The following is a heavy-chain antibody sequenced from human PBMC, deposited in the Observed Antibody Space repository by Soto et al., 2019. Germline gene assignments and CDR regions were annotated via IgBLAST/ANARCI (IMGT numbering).Heavy chain of an antibody. V-gene: IGHV3-48*01. D-gene: IGHD3-22*01. CDR2: ISSSSSTI. CDR3: ARNLSDDSSGYYVDFDY. J-gene: IGHJ4*02. Sequence: EVQLVESGGGLVQPGGSLRLSCAASGFTFSSYSMNWVRQAPGKGLEWVSYISSSSSTIYYADSVKGRFTISRDNAKNSLYLQMNSLRAEDTAVYYCARNLSDDSSGYYVDFDYWGQGTLVTVSS. CDR1: GFTFSSYS.